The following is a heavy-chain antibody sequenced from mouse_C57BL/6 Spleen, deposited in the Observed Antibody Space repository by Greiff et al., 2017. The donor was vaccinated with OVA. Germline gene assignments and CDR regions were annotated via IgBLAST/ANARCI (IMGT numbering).Heavy chain of an antibody. CDR2: IYPGDGDT. D-gene: IGHD2-4*01. Sequence: QVTLKESGPELVKPGASVKISCKASGYAFSSSWMNWVKQRPGKGLEWIGRIYPGDGDTNYNGKFKGKATLTADKSSSTAYMQLSSLTSEDSAVYFCARYYYDPYYYAMDYWGQGTSVTVSS. CDR1: GYAFSSSW. CDR3: ARYYYDPYYYAMDY. V-gene: IGHV1-82*01. J-gene: IGHJ4*01.